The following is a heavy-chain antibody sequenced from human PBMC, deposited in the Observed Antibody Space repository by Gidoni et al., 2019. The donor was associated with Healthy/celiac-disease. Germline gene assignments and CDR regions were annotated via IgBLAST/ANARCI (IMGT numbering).Heavy chain of an antibody. CDR1: GFSFSNAW. Sequence: EVQLVESGGGLVKPGGPLRLPCVASGFSFSNAWMSWVRQAPGKGLEWVGRIKSKADGGTTDYAAPMKGRFTISKDNSINTLNLQMNSLKTEDTAVYYCTARSGWHDYWGQGTLVTVSS. D-gene: IGHD6-19*01. CDR3: TARSGWHDY. V-gene: IGHV3-15*01. J-gene: IGHJ4*02. CDR2: IKSKADGGTT.